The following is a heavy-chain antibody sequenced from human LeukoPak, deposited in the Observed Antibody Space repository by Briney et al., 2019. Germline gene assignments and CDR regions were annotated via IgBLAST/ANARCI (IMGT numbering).Heavy chain of an antibody. CDR3: ARDHGSGWSLDY. CDR1: GYSFTSYG. V-gene: IGHV1-18*01. D-gene: IGHD6-19*01. J-gene: IGHJ4*02. Sequence: ASMKVSCKASGYSFTSYGFSWVRQAPGQGLEWMGWISANNGDTNYAQNFQGRVTMTTDTSTSTTQMDLRSLRSDDTAVYYCARDHGSGWSLDYWGQGTLVTVSS. CDR2: ISANNGDT.